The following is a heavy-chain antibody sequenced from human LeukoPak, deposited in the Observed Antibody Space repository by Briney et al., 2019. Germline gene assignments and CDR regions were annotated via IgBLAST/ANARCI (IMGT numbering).Heavy chain of an antibody. D-gene: IGHD3-22*01. V-gene: IGHV3-21*01. J-gene: IGHJ6*03. CDR3: ARALTPYDSSGYTYYYYYMDV. CDR2: ISSSSSYI. Sequence: GGSLRLSCAASGFTFSSYSMNWVRQAPGKGLEWVSSISSSSSYIYYADSVKGRFTISRDNAKNSLYLQMNSLRAEDTAVYYCARALTPYDSSGYTYYYYYMDVWGKGTTVTISS. CDR1: GFTFSSYS.